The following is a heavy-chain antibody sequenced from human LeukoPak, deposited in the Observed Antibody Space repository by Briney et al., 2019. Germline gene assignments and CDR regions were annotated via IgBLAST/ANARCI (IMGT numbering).Heavy chain of an antibody. J-gene: IGHJ4*02. CDR1: GGTFSSYA. CDR2: IIPIFGTA. V-gene: IGHV1-69*13. Sequence: GASVKVSCKASGGTFSSYAISWVRQAPGQGLEWMGGIIPIFGTANYAQKFQGRVTITADESTSTAYMVLSSLRSEDTAVYYCARDRFVSWRYSYGYGFDYWGQGTLVTVSS. CDR3: ARDRFVSWRYSYGYGFDY. D-gene: IGHD5-18*01.